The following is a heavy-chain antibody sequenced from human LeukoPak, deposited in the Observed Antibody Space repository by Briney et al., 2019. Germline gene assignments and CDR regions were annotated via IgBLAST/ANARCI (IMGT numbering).Heavy chain of an antibody. Sequence: GGSLRLSCAASGFTFSSYGMHWVRQAPGKGLEWVAVISYDGSNKYYADSVKGRFTISRDNSKNTLYLQMNSLRAEDTAVYYCAKGTAMVWGQGTMVTVSS. V-gene: IGHV3-30*18. J-gene: IGHJ3*01. D-gene: IGHD5-18*01. CDR3: AKGTAMV. CDR1: GFTFSSYG. CDR2: ISYDGSNK.